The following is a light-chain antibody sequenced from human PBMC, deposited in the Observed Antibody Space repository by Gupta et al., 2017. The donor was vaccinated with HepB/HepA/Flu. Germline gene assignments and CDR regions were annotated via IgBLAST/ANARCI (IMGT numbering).Light chain of an antibody. CDR3: QTWGTGGV. CDR2: LNSDGSH. J-gene: IGLJ2*01. Sequence: QLVPTPTPSASASPGTLVKPPCHLSSGHSSYAIAWHQQQPEKGPRYLMKLNSDGSHSKGDGIPDRFSGSSSGAERYLTISSLQSEDEADYYCQTWGTGGVFGGGTKLTVL. CDR1: SGHSSYA. V-gene: IGLV4-69*01.